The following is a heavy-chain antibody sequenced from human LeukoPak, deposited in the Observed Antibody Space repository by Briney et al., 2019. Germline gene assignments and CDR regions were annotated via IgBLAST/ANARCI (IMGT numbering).Heavy chain of an antibody. D-gene: IGHD2-2*02. Sequence: AGGSLRLSCAASGLTFSSYWMSWVRQAPGKGLEWVANIKQDGSEKYYVDSVKGRFTISRDNAKNSLYLQMNSLRAEDTAVYYCARTSDIVVVPAAIHYYYYYGMDVWGQGTTVTVSS. J-gene: IGHJ6*02. CDR1: GLTFSSYW. CDR3: ARTSDIVVVPAAIHYYYYYGMDV. V-gene: IGHV3-7*02. CDR2: IKQDGSEK.